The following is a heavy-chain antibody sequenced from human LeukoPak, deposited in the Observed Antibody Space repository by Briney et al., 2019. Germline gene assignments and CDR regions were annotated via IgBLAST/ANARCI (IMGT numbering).Heavy chain of an antibody. CDR2: ISYDGSNK. D-gene: IGHD2-2*01. CDR1: GFTFSSFA. CDR3: AKDMCSSTSCSRRAFDI. J-gene: IGHJ3*02. Sequence: GGSLRLSCAGSGFTFSSFAMHWVRQAPGKGLEWVAVISYDGSNKYYADSVKGRFTISRDNSENTLYLQMNSLRAEDTAVFYCAKDMCSSTSCSRRAFDIWGQGTMVTVSS. V-gene: IGHV3-30-3*01.